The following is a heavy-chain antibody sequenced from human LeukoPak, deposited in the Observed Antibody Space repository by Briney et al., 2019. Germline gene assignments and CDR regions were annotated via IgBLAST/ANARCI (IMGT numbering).Heavy chain of an antibody. V-gene: IGHV4-59*08. CDR2: IYYSGST. CDR3: ARHGERGYSYGHDY. J-gene: IGHJ4*02. CDR1: GGSFSGYY. D-gene: IGHD5-18*01. Sequence: SETLSLTCAVYGGSFSGYYWSWIRQPPGKGLEWIGYIYYSGSTNYNPSLKSRVTISVDTSKNQFSLKLSSVTAADTAVYYCARHGERGYSYGHDYWGQGTLVTVSS.